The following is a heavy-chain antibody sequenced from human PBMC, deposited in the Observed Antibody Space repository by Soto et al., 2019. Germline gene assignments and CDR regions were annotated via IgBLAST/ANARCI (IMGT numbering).Heavy chain of an antibody. J-gene: IGHJ3*02. CDR1: GFTFSSYW. CDR2: IKQDGSEK. D-gene: IGHD3-10*01. Sequence: GGSLRLSCAASGFTFSSYWMSWVRQAPGKGLEWVANIKQDGSEKYYVDSVKGRFTISRDNAKNSLYLQMNSLRAEDTAVYYCAKQLILLSGRWYAFDIWGQGTMVNVS. CDR3: AKQLILLSGRWYAFDI. V-gene: IGHV3-7*05.